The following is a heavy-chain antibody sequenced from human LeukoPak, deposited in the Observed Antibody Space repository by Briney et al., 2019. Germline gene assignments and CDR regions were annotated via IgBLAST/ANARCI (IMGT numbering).Heavy chain of an antibody. D-gene: IGHD4-17*01. CDR3: ARGGCGDYTTGY. CDR1: GFTFSSYS. V-gene: IGHV3-21*01. Sequence: PGGSLRLSCAASGFTFSSYSMNWVRQAPGKGLEWVSSISSSSSYIYYADSVKGRFTISRDNAKNSLYLQMNSLRAEDTAVYYCARGGCGDYTTGYWGQGTLVTVSS. CDR2: ISSSSSYI. J-gene: IGHJ4*02.